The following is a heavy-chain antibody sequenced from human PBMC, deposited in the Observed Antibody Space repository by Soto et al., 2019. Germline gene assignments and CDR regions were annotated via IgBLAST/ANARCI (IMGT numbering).Heavy chain of an antibody. D-gene: IGHD3-16*01. CDR2: INHSGST. CDR3: ARERGSYYCYIDV. J-gene: IGHJ6*03. V-gene: IGHV4-34*01. Sequence: SETLSLTCAVYGGSFSGHYWSWIRQPPGKGLEWIGEINHSGSTNYNPSLKSRVTISVDTSKNQFSLKLSSVTAADTAVYYCARERGSYYCYIDVWGKGTTVTVSS. CDR1: GGSFSGHY.